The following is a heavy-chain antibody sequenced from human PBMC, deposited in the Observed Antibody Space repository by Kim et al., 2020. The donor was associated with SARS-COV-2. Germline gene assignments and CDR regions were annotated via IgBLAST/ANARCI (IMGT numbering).Heavy chain of an antibody. D-gene: IGHD1-1*01. Sequence: TYYKPSRKSRVTISVDTSKHQFSLKLSSVTAADTAVYYCASDHDGRFDYWGQGTLVTVSS. J-gene: IGHJ4*02. CDR2: T. V-gene: IGHV4-30-2*05. CDR3: ASDHDGRFDY.